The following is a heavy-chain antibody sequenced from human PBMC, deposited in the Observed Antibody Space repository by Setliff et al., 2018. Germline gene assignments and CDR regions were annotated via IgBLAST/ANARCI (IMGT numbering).Heavy chain of an antibody. V-gene: IGHV1-69*05. J-gene: IGHJ5*02. D-gene: IGHD2-15*01. CDR2: TIPSFGST. Sequence: SVKVSCKASGGTFSSYGISWVRQAPGQGLEWMGGTIPSFGSTNYAQKFQDRVTITTDESTSTAYMELNSLTSEDTAVYYCARSPAVLGIVYLDPWGQGTLVTVSS. CDR3: ARSPAVLGIVYLDP. CDR1: GGTFSSYG.